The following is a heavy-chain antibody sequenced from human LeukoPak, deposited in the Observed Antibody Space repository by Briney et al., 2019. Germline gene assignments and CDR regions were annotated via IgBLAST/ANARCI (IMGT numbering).Heavy chain of an antibody. CDR3: ARDWLSSGYYFLSRLGDAFDI. D-gene: IGHD3-22*01. CDR2: IYYSGST. V-gene: IGHV4-39*07. CDR1: GGSISSSSYY. Sequence: PSETLSLTCTVSGGSISSSSYYWGWIRQPPGQGLEWIGSIYYSGSTYYNPSLKSPVTISVDTSKNQFSLKLSSVTAADTAVYYCARDWLSSGYYFLSRLGDAFDIWGQGTMVTVSS. J-gene: IGHJ3*02.